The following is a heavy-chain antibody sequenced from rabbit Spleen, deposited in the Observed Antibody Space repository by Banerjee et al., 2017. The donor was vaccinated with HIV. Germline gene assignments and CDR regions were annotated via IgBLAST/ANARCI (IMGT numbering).Heavy chain of an antibody. V-gene: IGHV1S45*01. Sequence: QEQLVESGGGLVQPEGSLTLTCKASGFDFSSYFLSWVRQAPGKGLEWIGIIDNGKGSAAYATWAKGRFTISKTSSTTVTLRMTSLTAADTATYFCATDLGGSNYYFNLWGPGTLVTGS. CDR2: IDNGKGSA. D-gene: IGHD8-1*01. CDR1: GFDFSSYFL. J-gene: IGHJ4*01. CDR3: ATDLGGSNYYFNL.